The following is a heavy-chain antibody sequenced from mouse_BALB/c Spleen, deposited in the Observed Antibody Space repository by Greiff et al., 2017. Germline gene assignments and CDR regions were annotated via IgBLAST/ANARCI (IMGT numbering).Heavy chain of an antibody. CDR2: IDPANGNT. CDR1: GFNIKDTY. D-gene: IGHD2-1*01. CDR3: ARSYGNYDYYYAMDY. Sequence: VQLQQSGAELVKPGASVKLSCTASGFNIKDTYMHWVKQRPEQGLEWIGRIDPANGNTKYDPKFQGKATITADTSSNTAYLQLSSLTSEDTAVYYGARSYGNYDYYYAMDYWGQGTSVTVSS. V-gene: IGHV14-3*02. J-gene: IGHJ4*01.